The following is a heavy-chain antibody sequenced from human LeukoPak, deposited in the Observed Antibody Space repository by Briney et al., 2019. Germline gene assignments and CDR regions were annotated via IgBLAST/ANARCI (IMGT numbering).Heavy chain of an antibody. J-gene: IGHJ4*02. Sequence: GASVKVSCKASGYTFTGYYMHWVRQAPGQGLEWMGIINPSGGSTSYAQKFQGRVTLTRDTSTSTVYMELSSLRSEDTAVYYGARDLYYYDSSGYYPKGYFDYWGQGTLVTVSS. V-gene: IGHV1-46*01. CDR3: ARDLYYYDSSGYYPKGYFDY. CDR1: GYTFTGYY. D-gene: IGHD3-22*01. CDR2: INPSGGST.